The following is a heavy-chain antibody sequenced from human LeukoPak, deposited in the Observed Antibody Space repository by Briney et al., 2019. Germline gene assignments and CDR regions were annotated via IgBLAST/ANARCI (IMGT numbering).Heavy chain of an antibody. J-gene: IGHJ4*02. CDR1: GGSFSGYY. Sequence: SETLSLTCAVYGGSFSGYYWSWIRQPPGKGLEWIGEINHSGSTNYNPPLKSRVTISVDKSKNQFSLKLSSVTAADTAVYYCARALGDYYDSSGYYHDYWGQGTLVTVSS. CDR3: ARALGDYYDSSGYYHDY. V-gene: IGHV4-34*01. D-gene: IGHD3-22*01. CDR2: INHSGST.